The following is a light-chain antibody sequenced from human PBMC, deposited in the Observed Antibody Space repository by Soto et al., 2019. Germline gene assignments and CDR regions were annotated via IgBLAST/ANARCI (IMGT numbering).Light chain of an antibody. V-gene: IGKV3-15*01. Sequence: EIVMTQSPASLSVSPGERATLSCRASQSMGSNLAWYQQKPGQAPRLLIYGASTRATGIPARFSGSGSGTEFTLTISSLQSEDFGIYYCQQYNNWPITFGQGTRLEIK. CDR2: GAS. J-gene: IGKJ5*01. CDR1: QSMGSN. CDR3: QQYNNWPIT.